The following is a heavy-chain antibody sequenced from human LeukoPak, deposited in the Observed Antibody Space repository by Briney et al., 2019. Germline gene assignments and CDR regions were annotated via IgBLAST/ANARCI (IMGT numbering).Heavy chain of an antibody. V-gene: IGHV4-61*01. Sequence: PSETLSLTCTVSGGSVSSNIYYWNWIRQPPGKGLEWIGYIYYGGSTSYNPSLKSRVTISVDTSKNQFSLKLTSLTAADTAVYYCAREDSSGYLGYWGQGALVTVSS. CDR1: GGSVSSNIYY. CDR3: AREDSSGYLGY. CDR2: IYYGGST. J-gene: IGHJ4*02. D-gene: IGHD3-22*01.